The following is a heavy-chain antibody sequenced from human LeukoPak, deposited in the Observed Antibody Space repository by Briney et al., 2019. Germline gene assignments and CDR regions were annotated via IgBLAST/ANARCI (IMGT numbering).Heavy chain of an antibody. CDR1: GGSISSYY. Sequence: PSETLSLTCTVSGGSISSYYWSSIRQPPGQGLEWIGYIYYSGSTNYNPSLKSRVTISVDTSKNQFSLKLSSVTAADTAVYYCARDGGNSFFDYWGQGTLVTVSS. D-gene: IGHD4-23*01. J-gene: IGHJ4*02. CDR3: ARDGGNSFFDY. V-gene: IGHV4-59*01. CDR2: IYYSGST.